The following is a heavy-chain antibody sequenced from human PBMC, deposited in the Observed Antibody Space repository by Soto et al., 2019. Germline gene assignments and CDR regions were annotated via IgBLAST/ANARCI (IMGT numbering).Heavy chain of an antibody. Sequence: QVQLVESGGGVVQPGRSLRLSCVASGFTLSSTGMHWFRQAPGKGLEWVAMISYDGSNTFYADSVKGRFTISRDNSWNTLYLQMDSLRPEDTSVYYCAKDWGSSGWFNWFDPWGQGTLVTVSS. V-gene: IGHV3-30*18. CDR3: AKDWGSSGWFNWFDP. CDR1: GFTLSSTG. CDR2: ISYDGSNT. J-gene: IGHJ5*02. D-gene: IGHD6-19*01.